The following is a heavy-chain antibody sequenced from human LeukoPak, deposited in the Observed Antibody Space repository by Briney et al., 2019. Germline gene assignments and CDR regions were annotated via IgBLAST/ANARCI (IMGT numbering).Heavy chain of an antibody. Sequence: GGSLRLSCAASGFTFSDYCMSWIRQAPGKGLEWVSFISSSGSTMYYADSVKGRFTISRDNAKNPLYLQMNSLRAEDTAVYYCATRGPDSSGFYRFDYWGQGTLVTVSS. V-gene: IGHV3-11*01. CDR1: GFTFSDYC. D-gene: IGHD3-22*01. J-gene: IGHJ4*02. CDR2: ISSSGSTM. CDR3: ATRGPDSSGFYRFDY.